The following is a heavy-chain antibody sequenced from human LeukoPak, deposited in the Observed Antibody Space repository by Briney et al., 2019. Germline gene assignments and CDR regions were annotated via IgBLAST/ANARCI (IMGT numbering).Heavy chain of an antibody. Sequence: SETLSLTCAVYGGSFSGYYWSWIRQPQGKGLEWIGEINHSGSTNYNPSLKSRVTISVDTSKNQFSLKLSSVTAADTAVYYCARGGGRGFDYWGQGTLVTVSS. J-gene: IGHJ4*02. CDR1: GGSFSGYY. V-gene: IGHV4-34*01. CDR3: ARGGGRGFDY. D-gene: IGHD3-16*01. CDR2: INHSGST.